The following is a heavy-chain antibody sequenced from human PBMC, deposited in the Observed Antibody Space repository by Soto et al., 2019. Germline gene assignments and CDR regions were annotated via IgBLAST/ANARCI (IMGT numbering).Heavy chain of an antibody. CDR3: ARGGGYYYMDV. D-gene: IGHD3-16*01. V-gene: IGHV3-33*01. Sequence: GGSLRLSCAASGFTFSSYGMHWVRQDPGKGLEWVAVIWYDGSNKYYADSVKGRFTISRDNSKNTLYLQMNSLRAEDTAVYYCARGGGYYYMDVWGKGTTVTVSS. CDR2: IWYDGSNK. J-gene: IGHJ6*03. CDR1: GFTFSSYG.